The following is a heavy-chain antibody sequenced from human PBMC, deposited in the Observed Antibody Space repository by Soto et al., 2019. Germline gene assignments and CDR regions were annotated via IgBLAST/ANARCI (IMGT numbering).Heavy chain of an antibody. Sequence: GGSLRLSCAASGFTYSSDWMHWVRQAPGKGLVWVSRINTDGSGTTYADSVKGRFTISRDSAKNSLYLQMNSLRAEDTAVYYCAPQGVGATGYLYWGQGTLVTVSS. CDR3: APQGVGATGYLY. D-gene: IGHD1-26*01. CDR2: INTDGSGT. J-gene: IGHJ4*02. CDR1: GFTYSSDW. V-gene: IGHV3-74*01.